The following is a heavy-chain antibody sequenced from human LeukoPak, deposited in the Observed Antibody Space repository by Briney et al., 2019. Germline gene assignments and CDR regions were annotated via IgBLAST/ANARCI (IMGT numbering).Heavy chain of an antibody. D-gene: IGHD2-2*01. J-gene: IGHJ4*02. Sequence: ASVKVSCKASGGTFSSYAISWVRQAPGQGLEWMGRIIPILGIANYAQKFQGRVTITADKSTGTAYMELSSLRSEDTAVYYCASEIGYCSSTSCPVHYWGQGTLVTVSS. CDR2: IIPILGIA. CDR1: GGTFSSYA. V-gene: IGHV1-69*04. CDR3: ASEIGYCSSTSCPVHY.